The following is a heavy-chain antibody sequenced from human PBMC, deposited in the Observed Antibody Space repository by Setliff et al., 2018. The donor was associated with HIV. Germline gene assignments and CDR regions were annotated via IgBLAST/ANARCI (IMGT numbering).Heavy chain of an antibody. J-gene: IGHJ6*02. D-gene: IGHD5-12*01. V-gene: IGHV4-59*01. CDR2: IYNSGYS. CDR1: GAPISSYY. Sequence: NPSETLSLTCKVSGAPISSYYWNWIRRPPGKGLEWIGYIYNSGYSNSKPSLKSRVTISLDTSKNQFSLKLSSVTAADTAVYYCARGDGYRANDAYYDTGMDVWGQGITVTVSS. CDR3: ARGDGYRANDAYYDTGMDV.